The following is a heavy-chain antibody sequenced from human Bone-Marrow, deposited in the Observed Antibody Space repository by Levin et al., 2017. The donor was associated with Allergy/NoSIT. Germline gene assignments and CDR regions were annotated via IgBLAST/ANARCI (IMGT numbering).Heavy chain of an antibody. J-gene: IGHJ4*02. CDR3: ARPQGSTGTTAVAFFDY. CDR1: GYNFIGYY. V-gene: IGHV1-2*02. CDR2: INPNSGGT. D-gene: IGHD4-17*01. Sequence: ASVKVSCKASGYNFIGYYIYWVRQAPGQGLEWMGWINPNSGGTNYAQKFQGRVTMSRDTSISTAYVELSRVRGDDTAAYFCARPQGSTGTTAVAFFDYWGQGTLVTVSS.